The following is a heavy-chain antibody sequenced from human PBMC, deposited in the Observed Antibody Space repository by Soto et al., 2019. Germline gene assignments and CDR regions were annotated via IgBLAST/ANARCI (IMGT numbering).Heavy chain of an antibody. V-gene: IGHV6-1*01. J-gene: IGHJ3*02. CDR1: GDSVSSNSAA. D-gene: IGHD5-12*01. CDR3: ARNPSLGLRDAFDM. CDR2: TYYRSRWYN. Sequence: SQTLSLTCAISGDSVSSNSAAWNWIRQSPSRGLEWLGRTYYRSRWYNDYAVSVKSRITVNPDTSKNQFSLHLNSVTPEDTAVYYCARNPSLGLRDAFDMWGQGTMVTVSS.